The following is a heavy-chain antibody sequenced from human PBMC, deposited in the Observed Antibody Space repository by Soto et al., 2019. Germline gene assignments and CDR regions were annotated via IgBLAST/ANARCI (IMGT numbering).Heavy chain of an antibody. CDR1: GYTLTELS. CDR2: FDPEDGET. D-gene: IGHD6-6*01. V-gene: IGHV1-24*01. Sequence: GASVKVSCKVSGYTLTELSMHWVRQAPGKGLEWMGGFDPEDGETIYAQKFQGRVTMTEDTSTDTAYMELSSLRSEDTAVYYCATVAARSGWFDPWGQGTLVTVSS. CDR3: ATVAARSGWFDP. J-gene: IGHJ5*02.